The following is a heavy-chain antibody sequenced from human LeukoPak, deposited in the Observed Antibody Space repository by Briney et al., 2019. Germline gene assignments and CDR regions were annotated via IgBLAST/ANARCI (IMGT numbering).Heavy chain of an antibody. CDR2: IYYSGST. Sequence: PSETLSLTCTVSGGSISSGGYYWSWNRQHPGKGLEWIGYIYYSGSTYYNPSLKSRVTISVDTSKNQFSLKLSSVTAADTAVYYCARGPAYYYDSSGYCMDYWGQGTLVTVSS. CDR3: ARGPAYYYDSSGYCMDY. D-gene: IGHD3-22*01. J-gene: IGHJ4*02. CDR1: GGSISSGGYY. V-gene: IGHV4-31*03.